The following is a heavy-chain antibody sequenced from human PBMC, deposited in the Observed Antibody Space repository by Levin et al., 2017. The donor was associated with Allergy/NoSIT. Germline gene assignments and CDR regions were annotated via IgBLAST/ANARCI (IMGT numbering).Heavy chain of an antibody. CDR1: DGFISSSSYY. V-gene: IGHV4-39*01. Sequence: PSETLSLTCTVSDGFISSSSYYWGWIRQPPGKGLEWIGSIYYSGSTYYNPSLKSRVTISVDTSKNQFSLKLSSVTAADTAVYYCARHEKGYYYGSGSYRFSWFDPWGLGTRVTVSS. CDR2: IYYSGST. CDR3: ARHEKGYYYGSGSYRFSWFDP. J-gene: IGHJ5*02. D-gene: IGHD3-10*01.